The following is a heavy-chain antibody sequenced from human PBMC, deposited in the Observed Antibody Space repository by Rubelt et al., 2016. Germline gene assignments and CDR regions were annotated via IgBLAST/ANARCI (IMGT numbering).Heavy chain of an antibody. CDR3: ARSSGSYWGDY. CDR2: SGSGGST. Sequence: SGSGGSTYYADSVKGRFTISRDNSKNTLYLQMNSLRAEDTAVYYCARSSGSYWGDYWGQGTLVTVSS. V-gene: IGHV3-23*01. J-gene: IGHJ4*02. D-gene: IGHD1-26*01.